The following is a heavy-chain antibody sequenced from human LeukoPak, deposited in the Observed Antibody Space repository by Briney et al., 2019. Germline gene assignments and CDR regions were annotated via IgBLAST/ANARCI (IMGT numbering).Heavy chain of an antibody. CDR2: VGGSDGTT. CDR1: GFTFSNYA. V-gene: IGHV3-23*01. Sequence: GGSLRFSCAASGFTFSNYAMNWVRQAPGKGLEWVSVVGGSDGTTYYADSVKGRFTISRDNSKNTVYMQMNSLRAEDTAVYYCARRNAPYGPFDPWGQGILVTVSS. CDR3: ARRNAPYGPFDP. J-gene: IGHJ5*02. D-gene: IGHD3-10*01.